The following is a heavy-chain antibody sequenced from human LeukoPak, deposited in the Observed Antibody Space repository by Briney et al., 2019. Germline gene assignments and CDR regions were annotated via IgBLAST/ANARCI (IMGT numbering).Heavy chain of an antibody. J-gene: IGHJ6*02. D-gene: IGHD3-10*01. CDR2: IYYSGST. CDR3: RQRGYYYYGMDV. V-gene: IGHV4-31*03. CDR1: GGSISSGGYY. Sequence: PSETLSLTCTVSGGSISSGGYYWRWIRQHPGTGLEWIGYIYYSGSTYYNPSLKSRVTISVDTSKNQFSLKLSSVTAADTAVYYCRQRGYYYYGMDVWGQGTTVTVSS.